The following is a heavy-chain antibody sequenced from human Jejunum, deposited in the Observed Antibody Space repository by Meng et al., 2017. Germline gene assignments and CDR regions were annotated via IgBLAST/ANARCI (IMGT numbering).Heavy chain of an antibody. J-gene: IGHJ5*02. V-gene: IGHV3-23*01. CDR3: ANYVQPSIRLFDP. CDR2: IGAGGSPT. D-gene: IGHD3-10*02. Sequence: GGSLRLSCAASGFTFNNYAMTWVRQAPGQGLEWVSVIGAGGSPTYYADSVKGRFTISRDNSKNTLYLQMNSLRAEETAVYYCANYVQPSIRLFDPWGQGTVVTVSS. CDR1: GFTFNNYA.